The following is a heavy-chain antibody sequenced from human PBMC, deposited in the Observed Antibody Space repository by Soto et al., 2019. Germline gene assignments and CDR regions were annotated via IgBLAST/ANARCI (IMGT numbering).Heavy chain of an antibody. J-gene: IGHJ4*02. CDR1: GGSISGYY. Sequence: QVQLQESGPGLVKPSETLSLTCTVPGGSISGYYWIWMRQPPGKGLEWIGYIYNSGSTNYNPALTSRVTSSVDTSKNQFSLKLSSVTAADTAVYYSAGPPYGDYVTFAYWGQGTLVTVSS. V-gene: IGHV4-59*08. CDR2: IYNSGST. D-gene: IGHD4-17*01. CDR3: AGPPYGDYVTFAY.